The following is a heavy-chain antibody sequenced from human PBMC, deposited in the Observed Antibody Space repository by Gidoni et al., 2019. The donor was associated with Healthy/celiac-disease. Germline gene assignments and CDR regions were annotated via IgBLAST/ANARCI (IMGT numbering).Heavy chain of an antibody. CDR2: IYTSGST. CDR1: GGSISSYY. CDR3: ARVYGDYESGLYYFDY. J-gene: IGHJ4*02. Sequence: QVQLQESGPGLVKPSETLSLTCTVSGGSISSYYWSWIRQPAGKGLEWIGRIYTSGSTNYNPSLKSRVTMSVDTSKNQFSLKLSSVTAADTAVYYCARVYGDYESGLYYFDYWGQGTLVTVSS. D-gene: IGHD4-17*01. V-gene: IGHV4-4*07.